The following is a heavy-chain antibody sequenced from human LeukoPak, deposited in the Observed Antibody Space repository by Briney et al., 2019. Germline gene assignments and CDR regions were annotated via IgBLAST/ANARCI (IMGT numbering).Heavy chain of an antibody. CDR2: ISSSSSYI. CDR3: ARALRGVIIQVDAFDI. V-gene: IGHV3-21*01. J-gene: IGHJ3*02. CDR1: GFTFSSYS. Sequence: GGSLRLSCAASGFTFSSYSMNWVRQAPGKGLEWVSSISSSSSYIYYADSVKGRFTISRDNAKNSLYLQMNSLRAEDTAVYYCARALRGVIIQVDAFDIWGQGTMVTVSS. D-gene: IGHD3-3*01.